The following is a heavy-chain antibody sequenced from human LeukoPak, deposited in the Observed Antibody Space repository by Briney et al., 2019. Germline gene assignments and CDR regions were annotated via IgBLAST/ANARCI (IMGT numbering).Heavy chain of an antibody. Sequence: KPSETLSLSCTVSGGSVSSYYWSWIRQPPGKGLEWIGSIYDRGSTKYNPSLKSRVTISVDTSKNQFSLRLSSVTAADTAVYYCARGRTTDNWGQGTLVTVSS. CDR1: GGSVSSYY. CDR2: IYDRGST. J-gene: IGHJ4*02. V-gene: IGHV4-59*02. CDR3: ARGRTTDN. D-gene: IGHD1-14*01.